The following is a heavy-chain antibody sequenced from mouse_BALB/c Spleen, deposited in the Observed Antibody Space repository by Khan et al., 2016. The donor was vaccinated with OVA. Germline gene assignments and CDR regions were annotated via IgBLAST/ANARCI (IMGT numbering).Heavy chain of an antibody. CDR3: ERGGGGERCAY. Sequence: QVQLKQSGAELVRPGVSVKISCKGSGYTFTDYTMHWVKQSHAKSLEWIGVISTYYGDTNYNQKFKGKATMTVDKSSNTAYMDLDRLTSEDSAIFDGERGGGGERCAYWGQGTLVTVSA. CDR1: GYTFTDYT. J-gene: IGHJ3*01. V-gene: IGHV1S137*01. CDR2: ISTYYGDT.